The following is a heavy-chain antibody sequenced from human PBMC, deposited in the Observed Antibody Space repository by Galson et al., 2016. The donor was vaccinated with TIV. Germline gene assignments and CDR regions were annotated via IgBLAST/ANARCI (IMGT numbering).Heavy chain of an antibody. CDR1: GDSISGYY. Sequence: ETLSLTCAVSGDSISGYYWSWIRQAPGKGLECIGYIYYNGITYYSPSLKSRVTISVDPTSNQLSLKLTSVTAADTATYYCARWNEGLDYWGRGTLVTVSS. CDR3: ARWNEGLDY. V-gene: IGHV4-59*01. D-gene: IGHD1-1*01. J-gene: IGHJ4*02. CDR2: IYYNGIT.